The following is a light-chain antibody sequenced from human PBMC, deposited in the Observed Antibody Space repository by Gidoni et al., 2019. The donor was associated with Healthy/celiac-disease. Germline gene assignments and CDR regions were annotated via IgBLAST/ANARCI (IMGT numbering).Light chain of an antibody. J-gene: IGLJ2*01. CDR3: SSYTSSSTPLVV. Sequence: QSALTQPASVSGSPGQSIPISCTGTSSDVGGYNYVSWYQQHPGKAPKLMIDDVSNRPSGVSNRFSGSKSGNTASLTISGLQAEDEADYYCSSYTSSSTPLVVFGGGTKLTVL. CDR2: DVS. V-gene: IGLV2-14*01. CDR1: SSDVGGYNY.